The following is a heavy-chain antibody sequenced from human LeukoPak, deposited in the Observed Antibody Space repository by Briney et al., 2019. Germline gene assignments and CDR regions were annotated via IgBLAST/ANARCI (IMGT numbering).Heavy chain of an antibody. D-gene: IGHD3-3*01. CDR3: AKDIALLADFWSGFDY. V-gene: IGHV3-7*03. CDR2: IKQDGSEK. CDR1: GFTFSSYA. Sequence: GGSLRLSCAASGFTFSSYAMSWVRQAPGKGLEWVANIKQDGSEKYYVDSVKGRFTISRDNAKNSLYLQMNSLRAEDTALYYCAKDIALLADFWSGFDYWGQGTLVTVSS. J-gene: IGHJ4*02.